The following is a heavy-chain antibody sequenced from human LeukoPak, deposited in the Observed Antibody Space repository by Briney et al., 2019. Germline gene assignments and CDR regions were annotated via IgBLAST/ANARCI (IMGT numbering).Heavy chain of an antibody. J-gene: IGHJ4*02. CDR2: INHSGST. CDR3: ASSSLLWFGELSPPDY. D-gene: IGHD3-10*01. V-gene: IGHV4-34*01. CDR1: GGSFSGYY. Sequence: SETLSLTCAVYGGSFSGYYWSWIRQPPGKGLEWIGEINHSGSTNYNPSLKSRVTISVDTSKNQFSLKLSSVTAADTAAYYCASSSLLWFGELSPPDYWGQGTLVTVSS.